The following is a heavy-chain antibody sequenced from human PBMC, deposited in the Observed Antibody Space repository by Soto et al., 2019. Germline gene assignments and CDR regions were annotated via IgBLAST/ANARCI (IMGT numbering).Heavy chain of an antibody. CDR3: ARTIITIFGVVQLYFDY. CDR2: IYYSGST. Sequence: SETLSLTCTVSGGSISSSSYYWGWIRQPPGKGLEWIGSIYYSGSTYYNPSLKSRVTISVDTSKNQFSLKLSSVTAADTAVYYCARTIITIFGVVQLYFDYWGQGTLVTVSS. J-gene: IGHJ4*02. D-gene: IGHD3-3*01. V-gene: IGHV4-39*01. CDR1: GGSISSSSYY.